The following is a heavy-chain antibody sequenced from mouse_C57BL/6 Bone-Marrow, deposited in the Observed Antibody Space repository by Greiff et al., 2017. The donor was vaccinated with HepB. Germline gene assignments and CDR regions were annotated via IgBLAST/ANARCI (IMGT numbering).Heavy chain of an antibody. CDR3: ARPLITTVVAGSYFDY. D-gene: IGHD1-1*01. CDR1: GFTFSDYG. J-gene: IGHJ2*01. CDR2: ISSGSSTI. V-gene: IGHV5-17*01. Sequence: EVQRVESGGGLVKPGGSLKLSCAASGFTFSDYGMHWVRQAPEKGLEWVAYISSGSSTIYYADTVKGRFTISRDNAKNTLFLQMTSLRSEDTAMYYCARPLITTVVAGSYFDYWGQGTTLTVSS.